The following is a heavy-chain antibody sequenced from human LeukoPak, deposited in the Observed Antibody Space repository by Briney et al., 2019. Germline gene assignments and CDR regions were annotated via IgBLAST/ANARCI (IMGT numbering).Heavy chain of an antibody. V-gene: IGHV3-73*01. CDR3: TRGSGRYVMVDW. D-gene: IGHD6-19*01. CDR2: IRSKANSYAT. CDR1: GFTFSGSA. J-gene: IGHJ4*02. Sequence: QPGGSLRLSRAASGFTFSGSAMHWVRQASGKGLEWVGRIRSKANSYATAYVASVKGRFTISRDDSKNTAYLQMNSLKTEDTAVYYCTRGSGRYVMVDWWGQGTLVTVSS.